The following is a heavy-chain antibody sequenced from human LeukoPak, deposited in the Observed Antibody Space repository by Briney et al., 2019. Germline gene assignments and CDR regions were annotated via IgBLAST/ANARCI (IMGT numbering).Heavy chain of an antibody. D-gene: IGHD6-19*01. V-gene: IGHV3-43*01. CDR2: LSWNGARI. Sequence: GGSLRLSCAASGFTFAEYTMHWVRQAPGKGLEWVSFLSWNGARIHYGDSVKGRFTISRDNSKNSLYLHMNSLRTEDTALYYCVKDLVAASENVRGWYPMDYWGQGTLVTVSS. CDR3: VKDLVAASENVRGWYPMDY. J-gene: IGHJ4*02. CDR1: GFTFAEYT.